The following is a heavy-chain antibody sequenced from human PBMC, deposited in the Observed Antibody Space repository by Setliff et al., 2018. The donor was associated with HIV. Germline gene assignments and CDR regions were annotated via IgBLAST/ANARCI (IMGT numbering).Heavy chain of an antibody. D-gene: IGHD6-13*01. CDR2: INHSGST. CDR3: ATSIAAAGNWVVWFDP. V-gene: IGHV4-34*01. Sequence: PSETLSLTCAVYGGSFSGYYWSWIRQPPGKGLEWIGQINHSGSTNYNPSLKSRVTISVDTSKNQFSLKLSSVTAADTAVYYCATSIAAAGNWVVWFDPWGQGTLVTVSS. J-gene: IGHJ5*02. CDR1: GGSFSGYY.